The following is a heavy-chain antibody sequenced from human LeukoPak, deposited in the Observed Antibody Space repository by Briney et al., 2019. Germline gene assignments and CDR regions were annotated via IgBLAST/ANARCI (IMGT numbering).Heavy chain of an antibody. V-gene: IGHV3-23*01. Sequence: GGSLRLSCAVSGFTFSSYAMTWVRQAPGKGLEWVSGISGFGGNTYYTDSVKGRFTISRDNSKNTLYLQMNSLRAEDSAVYYCAKGGWLEGRSQWYYFDYWGQGTLVTVSS. CDR1: GFTFSSYA. J-gene: IGHJ4*02. D-gene: IGHD6-19*01. CDR2: ISGFGGNT. CDR3: AKGGWLEGRSQWYYFDY.